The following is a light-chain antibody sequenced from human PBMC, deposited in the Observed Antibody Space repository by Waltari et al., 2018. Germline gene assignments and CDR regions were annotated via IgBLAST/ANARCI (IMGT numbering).Light chain of an antibody. J-gene: IGLJ2*01. V-gene: IGLV2-14*03. CDR1: SSDVGGYDG. CDR3: SSKTSSSTVL. CDR2: DVS. Sequence: QSALTQPASVSGSPGQSITISCTGTSSDVGGYDGVSWYQHHRDKVPKLLIFDVSHRPSGASDRFSGSKSGNTASLTIAGLQAGDEADYYCSSKTSSSTVLFGGGTKLTVL.